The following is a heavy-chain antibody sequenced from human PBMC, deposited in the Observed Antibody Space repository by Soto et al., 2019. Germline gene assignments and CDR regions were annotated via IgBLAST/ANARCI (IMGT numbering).Heavy chain of an antibody. CDR3: ARDPGRYCSSTSCYSPYLDY. CDR1: GYTFTSYG. V-gene: IGHV1-18*04. D-gene: IGHD2-2*02. CDR2: ISAYNGNT. Sequence: GASVKVSCKASGYTFTSYGISWVRQAPGQGLEWMGWISAYNGNTNYAQKLQGRVTMTTDTSTSTAYMELRSLRSDDTAVYYCARDPGRYCSSTSCYSPYLDYWGQGTLVTVSS. J-gene: IGHJ4*02.